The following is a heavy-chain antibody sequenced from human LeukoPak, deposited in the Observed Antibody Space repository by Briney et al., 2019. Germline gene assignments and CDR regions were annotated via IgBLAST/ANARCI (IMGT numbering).Heavy chain of an antibody. D-gene: IGHD3-22*01. Sequence: SVTVSCEASGGTFTSYAISWVRQAPGQGLEWMGGIIPIFGTANYAQKFQGRVTITTDESTSTAYVELSSLRSEDTAVYYCARPFYDSSGYYPNWFDPWGQGTLVTVSS. J-gene: IGHJ5*02. CDR3: ARPFYDSSGYYPNWFDP. V-gene: IGHV1-69*05. CDR2: IIPIFGTA. CDR1: GGTFTSYA.